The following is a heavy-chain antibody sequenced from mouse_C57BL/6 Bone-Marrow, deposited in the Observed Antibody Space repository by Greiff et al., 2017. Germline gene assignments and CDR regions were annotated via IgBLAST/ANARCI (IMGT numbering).Heavy chain of an antibody. D-gene: IGHD2-2*01. CDR1: GYSFTGYY. CDR3: ARWLEYFDF. Sequence: DVQLQESGPELVKPGASVKISCTASGYSFTGYYMNWVKQSPEKSLEWIGEINPGTGDTTYNQKFKAKATVTVDKSSSTAYMQLKSLTSEDSAVYCCARWLEYFDFWGTGTTVTVSS. V-gene: IGHV1-42*01. J-gene: IGHJ1*03. CDR2: INPGTGDT.